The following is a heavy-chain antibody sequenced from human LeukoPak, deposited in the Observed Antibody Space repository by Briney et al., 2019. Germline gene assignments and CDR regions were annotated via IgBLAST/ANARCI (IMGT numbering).Heavy chain of an antibody. Sequence: PGGSLRLSCAASGFTFSSYAMSWVRQAPGKGLEWVSAISGSGGSTYYADSVKGRFTISRDNSKNTLYLQMNSLRAEDTAVYYCAKDLRNSGWFFEDWFDPWGQGTLVTVSS. V-gene: IGHV3-23*01. J-gene: IGHJ5*02. CDR2: ISGSGGST. CDR3: AKDLRNSGWFFEDWFDP. D-gene: IGHD6-19*01. CDR1: GFTFSSYA.